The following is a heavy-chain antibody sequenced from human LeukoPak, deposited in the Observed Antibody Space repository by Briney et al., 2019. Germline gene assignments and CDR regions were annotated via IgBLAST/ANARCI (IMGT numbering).Heavy chain of an antibody. CDR1: EYTFTGYY. D-gene: IGHD2-8*01. CDR2: INPNSGGT. Sequence: ASVKVSCKASEYTFTGYYMHWVRQAPGQGLEWMGWINPNSGGTNYAQKFQGRVTMTRDTSISTAYMELSRLKSDDTAVYYCARVRCTNGVCYGFDYWGQGTLVTVSS. CDR3: ARVRCTNGVCYGFDY. J-gene: IGHJ4*02. V-gene: IGHV1-2*02.